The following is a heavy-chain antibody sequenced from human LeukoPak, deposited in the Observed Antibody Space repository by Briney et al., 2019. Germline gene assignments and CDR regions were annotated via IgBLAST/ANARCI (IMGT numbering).Heavy chain of an antibody. J-gene: IGHJ4*02. Sequence: ASVKVSCKASGYTFTSYGISWVRQAPGQGLEWMGWISAYNGNTNYAQKLQGRVTMTTDTSTSTAYMELTRLRSDDTAVYYCARGPLAVAGSPLFYWGQGTLVTVSS. CDR2: ISAYNGNT. CDR3: ARGPLAVAGSPLFY. CDR1: GYTFTSYG. V-gene: IGHV1-18*01. D-gene: IGHD6-13*01.